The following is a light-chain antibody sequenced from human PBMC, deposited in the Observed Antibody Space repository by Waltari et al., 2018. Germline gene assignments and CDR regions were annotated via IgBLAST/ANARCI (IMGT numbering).Light chain of an antibody. CDR1: NIGSYS. Sequence: SYALTQPPSVSVAPGTTARITCVGDNIGSYSVNWYQQKPGQAPGLVIFYDSDRPSGIPERFSGSNSGNTATLTISSVEAGDEAKYYCHVWHPDMDPGVFGPGTEVSV. V-gene: IGLV3-21*04. J-gene: IGLJ1*01. CDR2: YDS. CDR3: HVWHPDMDPGV.